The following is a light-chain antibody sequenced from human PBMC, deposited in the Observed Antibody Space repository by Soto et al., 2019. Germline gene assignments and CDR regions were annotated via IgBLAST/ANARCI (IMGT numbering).Light chain of an antibody. CDR3: QQYNYWPPQYT. CDR1: QSVSSN. CDR2: GAS. J-gene: IGKJ2*01. V-gene: IGKV3-15*01. Sequence: EIVMTQSPATLSVSPGERATLSCRASQSVSSNLAWYQQKPGQAPRLLISGASTRATGIPARFNGSGSGTEFTLTISSLQSEDFAVYYCQQYNYWPPQYTFGQGTKLEI.